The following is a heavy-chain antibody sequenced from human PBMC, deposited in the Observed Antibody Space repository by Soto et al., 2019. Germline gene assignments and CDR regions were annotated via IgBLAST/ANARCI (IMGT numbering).Heavy chain of an antibody. CDR2: ISGSGGST. J-gene: IGHJ4*02. Sequence: EVQLLESGGGLVEPGGSLRLSCAASGFSFSSYAMSWVRQAPGKGLEWVSAISGSGGSTYYADSVKGRFTISRDNSKNTLYRQMNSLRAEAAAVYYCAKDRGVVQYRGGWGQGTLVTVSS. CDR1: GFSFSSYA. D-gene: IGHD1-1*01. V-gene: IGHV3-23*01. CDR3: AKDRGVVQYRGG.